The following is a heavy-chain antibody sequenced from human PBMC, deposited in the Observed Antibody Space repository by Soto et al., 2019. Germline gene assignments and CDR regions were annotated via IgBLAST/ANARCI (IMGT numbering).Heavy chain of an antibody. CDR1: GGSISSYY. CDR2: IYYSGST. J-gene: IGHJ4*02. V-gene: IGHV4-59*08. CDR3: ARQSTILGVVNFDY. D-gene: IGHD3-3*01. Sequence: QVQLQESGPGLVKPSETLSLTCTVSGGSISSYYWSWIRQPPGQGLEWIGYIYYSGSTNYNPSLKIRVTISVDSSKNQLSLKLNSVTAADSAVYYCARQSTILGVVNFDYWGQGTLVTVSP.